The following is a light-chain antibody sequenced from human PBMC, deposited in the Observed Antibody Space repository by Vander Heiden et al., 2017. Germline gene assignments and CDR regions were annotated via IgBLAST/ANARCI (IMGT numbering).Light chain of an antibody. V-gene: IGLV2-14*01. J-gene: IGLJ1*01. Sequence: QSALTQPASVSGSPGQSITISCTGTSSDVGGYNYVSWYQQYPGKVPKLIIYGVNNRPSGVSNRFSGSKSGNTASLTISGLQSEDEANYYCSSYTPSSTLEVFGRGTMVSVL. CDR3: SSYTPSSTLEV. CDR1: SSDVGGYNY. CDR2: GVN.